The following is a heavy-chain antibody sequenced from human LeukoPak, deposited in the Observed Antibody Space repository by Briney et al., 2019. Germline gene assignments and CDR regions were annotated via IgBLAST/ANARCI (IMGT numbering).Heavy chain of an antibody. CDR2: IYSGGST. V-gene: IGHV3-53*01. J-gene: IGHJ4*02. CDR3: ARVINYFASGSSLDY. Sequence: GGSLRLSCAASGFTVSSNYMSWVRQAPGKGLEWVSVIYSGGSTYYADSVKGRFTISRDNSKNTLYLQMNSLRAEDTAVYYCARVINYFASGSSLDYWGQGTLVTVSS. D-gene: IGHD3-10*01. CDR1: GFTVSSNY.